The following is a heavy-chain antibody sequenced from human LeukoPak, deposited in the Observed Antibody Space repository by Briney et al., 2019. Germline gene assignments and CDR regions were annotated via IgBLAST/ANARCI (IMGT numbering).Heavy chain of an antibody. D-gene: IGHD6-6*01. V-gene: IGHV4-59*08. J-gene: IGHJ4*02. Sequence: SETLSLTCTVSGDSITSSYWRWIRQPPGKGLECIGYIYYSGSTNYNPSLKSRVTISVDTSKNQFSLKLSSVTAADTAVYYCARRDSSSSEVDYWGQGTLVTVSS. CDR2: IYYSGST. CDR3: ARRDSSSSEVDY. CDR1: GDSITSSY.